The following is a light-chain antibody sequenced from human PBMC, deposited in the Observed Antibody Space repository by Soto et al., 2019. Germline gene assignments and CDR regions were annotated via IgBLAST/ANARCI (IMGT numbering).Light chain of an antibody. CDR3: SSYTSSSTLNV. V-gene: IGLV2-14*01. J-gene: IGLJ1*01. Sequence: QSALTQPASVSGSPGQSITLSCTGTSSDVGGYNYVSWYQQHPGKAPKLMIYEVSNRASGVSDRFSGSKSGNTASLTTSGLQAEDEADYYCSSYTSSSTLNVFGTGTKVTVL. CDR2: EVS. CDR1: SSDVGGYNY.